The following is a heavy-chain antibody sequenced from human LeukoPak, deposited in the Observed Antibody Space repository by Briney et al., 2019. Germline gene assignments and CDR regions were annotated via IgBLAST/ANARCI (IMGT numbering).Heavy chain of an antibody. CDR3: ARRVGYSNYYYYYYMDV. CDR1: GFTFSSYW. V-gene: IGHV3-48*01. J-gene: IGHJ6*03. Sequence: GGSLRLSCAASGFTFSSYWMSWVRQAPGKGLEWVSYISSSSSTIYYADSVKGRFTISRDNAKNSLYLQMNSLRAEDTAVYYCARRVGYSNYYYYYYMDVWGKGTTVTVSS. CDR2: ISSSSSTI. D-gene: IGHD4-11*01.